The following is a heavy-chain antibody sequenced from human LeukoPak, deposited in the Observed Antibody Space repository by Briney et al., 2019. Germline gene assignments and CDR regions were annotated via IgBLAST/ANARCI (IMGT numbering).Heavy chain of an antibody. CDR2: INPNSGGT. J-gene: IGHJ4*02. Sequence: ASVKVSCKAPGYTFTGYYMHWVRQAPGQGLEWMGWINPNSGGTNYAQKFQGRVTMTRDTSISTAYMELSRLRSDDTAVYYCARSRFASRVFFDYWGQGTLVTVSS. D-gene: IGHD2-21*01. CDR3: ARSRFASRVFFDY. CDR1: GYTFTGYY. V-gene: IGHV1-2*02.